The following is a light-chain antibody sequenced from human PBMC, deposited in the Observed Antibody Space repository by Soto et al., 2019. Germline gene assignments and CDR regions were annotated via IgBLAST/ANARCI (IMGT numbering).Light chain of an antibody. CDR1: SGSIASNY. Sequence: NFMLTQPHSVSESPGKTVTISCTRSSGSIASNYGQWYQQRPGSAPTTVIYEDNQRPSGVPDRFSGSIDSSSNSASLTISGLKTEDEADYYCQSYDSSNFVVFGGGTQLTVL. J-gene: IGLJ2*01. V-gene: IGLV6-57*03. CDR3: QSYDSSNFVV. CDR2: EDN.